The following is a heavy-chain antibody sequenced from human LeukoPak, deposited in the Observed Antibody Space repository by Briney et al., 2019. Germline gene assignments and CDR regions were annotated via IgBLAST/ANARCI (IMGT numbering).Heavy chain of an antibody. D-gene: IGHD3-22*01. J-gene: IGHJ4*02. CDR2: INPNSGGT. Sequence: GASVKVSCKASGYTFTGYYMHWVRQAPGQGLEWMGWINPNSGGTNYAQKFQGRVTMTRDTSISTAYMEPSRLRSDDTAVYYCARLSTMIVVGYFDYWGQGTLVTVSS. CDR3: ARLSTMIVVGYFDY. V-gene: IGHV1-2*02. CDR1: GYTFTGYY.